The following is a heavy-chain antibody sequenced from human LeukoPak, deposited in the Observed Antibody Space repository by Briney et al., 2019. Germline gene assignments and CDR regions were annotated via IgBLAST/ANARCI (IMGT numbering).Heavy chain of an antibody. J-gene: IGHJ4*02. CDR2: ISAYNGNT. V-gene: IGHV1-18*01. CDR1: GYTFTSYG. D-gene: IGHD3-22*01. CDR3: ARDPVMLNYYDSSGYYGWGSRYFDY. Sequence: ASVKVSCKASGYTFTSYGISWVRQAPGQGLEWMGWISAYNGNTNYAQKLQGRVTMTTDTSTSTAYMELRSLRSDDTAVYYCARDPVMLNYYDSSGYYGWGSRYFDYWGQGTLVTVSS.